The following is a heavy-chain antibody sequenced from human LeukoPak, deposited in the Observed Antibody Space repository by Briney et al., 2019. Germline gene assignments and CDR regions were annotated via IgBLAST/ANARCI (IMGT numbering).Heavy chain of an antibody. V-gene: IGHV3-30-3*01. CDR2: ISYDGSNK. Sequence: GGSLRLSCAASGFTFSSYATHWVRQAPGKGLEWVAVISYDGSNKYYADSVKGRFTISGDNSKNTLYLQMNRLRAEDTAVYYCARDLLEYYDFWSGYYRGFDYWGQGTLVTVSS. D-gene: IGHD3-3*01. CDR1: GFTFSSYA. CDR3: ARDLLEYYDFWSGYYRGFDY. J-gene: IGHJ4*02.